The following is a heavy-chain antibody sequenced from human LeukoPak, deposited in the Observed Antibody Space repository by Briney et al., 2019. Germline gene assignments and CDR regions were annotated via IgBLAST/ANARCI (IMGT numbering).Heavy chain of an antibody. CDR2: INHSGST. CDR3: ARDREIVGALYAFDI. CDR1: GGSFSGYY. Sequence: SETLSLTCAVYGGSFSGYYWSWIRQPPGKGLEWIGEINHSGSTNYNPSLKSRVTISVDTSKNQFSLKLSSVTAADTAVYYCARDREIVGALYAFDIWGQGTMFTVSS. J-gene: IGHJ3*02. V-gene: IGHV4-34*01. D-gene: IGHD1-26*01.